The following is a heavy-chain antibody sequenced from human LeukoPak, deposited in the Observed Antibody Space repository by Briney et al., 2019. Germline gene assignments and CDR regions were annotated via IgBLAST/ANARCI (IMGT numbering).Heavy chain of an antibody. D-gene: IGHD3-22*01. V-gene: IGHV3-23*01. CDR3: ATGGVHYYDTSADY. Sequence: GGSLRLSCAASGFTFSSYDMSWVRQAPGKGLEWVSAISGSGGSTYYADSVKGRFTISRDNSKNSLYLQMNSLRGEDTAVYYCATGGVHYYDTSADYWGQGTLVTVSS. J-gene: IGHJ4*02. CDR1: GFTFSSYD. CDR2: ISGSGGST.